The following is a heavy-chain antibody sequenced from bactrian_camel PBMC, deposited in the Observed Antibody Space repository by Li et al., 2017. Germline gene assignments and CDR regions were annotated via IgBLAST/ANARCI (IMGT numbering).Heavy chain of an antibody. CDR1: GFTFAAVW. D-gene: IGHD6*01. CDR3: TTVGRAVPAGSFDY. J-gene: IGHJ6*01. CDR2: ISIDGATT. V-gene: IGHV3S19*01. Sequence: GGLVQPGGSLRLSCAASGFTFAAVWMAWVRQAPGKGLEWVSRISIDGATTYYADSVTGRFAISRDNTKKTVSLQMNSLKSEDTARYYCTTVGRAVPAGSFDYWAQGTQVTVS.